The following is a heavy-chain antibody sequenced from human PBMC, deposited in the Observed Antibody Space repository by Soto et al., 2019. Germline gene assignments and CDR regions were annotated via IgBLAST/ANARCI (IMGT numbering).Heavy chain of an antibody. CDR2: IKGDGSSL. J-gene: IGHJ6*02. Sequence: PGGSLRLSCAASGFTFTTYWMHWVRQVPGKGLVWVSRIKGDGSSLSYADSVRGRFTISRDNVKNTVYLQMGSLRADDTAVYYCARGLKNYYGVDVWGQGTTVTVSS. V-gene: IGHV3-74*01. CDR3: ARGLKNYYGVDV. CDR1: GFTFTTYW.